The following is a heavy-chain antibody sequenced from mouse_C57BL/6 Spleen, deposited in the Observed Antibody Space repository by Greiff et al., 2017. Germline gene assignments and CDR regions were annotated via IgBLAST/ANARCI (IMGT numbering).Heavy chain of an antibody. CDR1: GFNIKDDY. CDR3: TTWGGLLDY. J-gene: IGHJ2*01. D-gene: IGHD2-13*01. Sequence: VQLQQSGAELVRPGASVKLSCTASGFNIKDDYMHWVKQRPDQGLEWIGWIDPENGDTEYASKFQGKATITADTSSNTAYLQLSSLTSEDTAVYYCTTWGGLLDYWGQGTTLTVSS. V-gene: IGHV14-4*01. CDR2: IDPENGDT.